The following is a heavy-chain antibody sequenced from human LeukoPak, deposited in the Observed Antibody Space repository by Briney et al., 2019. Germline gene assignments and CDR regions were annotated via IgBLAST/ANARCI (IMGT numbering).Heavy chain of an antibody. CDR2: ISGYNGNS. J-gene: IGHJ6*02. CDR1: GDTFTSSG. Sequence: ASVKISCKASGDTFTSSGVSWVRQAPGQGFEWMGWISGYNGNSGYAQKFQGRVTMTTDTSTRTAYMELRSLRSDDTAVYYCARVRPIVGAFTGYYYGMDVWGQGTTVTVSS. V-gene: IGHV1-18*01. D-gene: IGHD1-26*01. CDR3: ARVRPIVGAFTGYYYGMDV.